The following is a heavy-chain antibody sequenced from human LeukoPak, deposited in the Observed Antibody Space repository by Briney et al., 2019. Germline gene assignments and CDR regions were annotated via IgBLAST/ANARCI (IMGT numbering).Heavy chain of an antibody. CDR2: IYYTGST. CDR3: AKYGFSYCTDTSCIPH. D-gene: IGHD2-2*01. V-gene: IGHV4-38-2*01. J-gene: IGHJ4*02. CDR1: GFTFSSYG. Sequence: GSLRLSCAASGFTFSSYGMSWIRQPPGKGLEWIGSIYYTGSTYYNPSLKSRVTISADTSKNQFSLKLSSVTAADTAVYYCAKYGFSYCTDTSCIPHWGQGTLVTVSS.